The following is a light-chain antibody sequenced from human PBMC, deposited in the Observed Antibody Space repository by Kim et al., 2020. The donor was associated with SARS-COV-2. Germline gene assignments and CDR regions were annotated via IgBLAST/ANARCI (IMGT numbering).Light chain of an antibody. CDR1: KLGDKY. J-gene: IGLJ2*01. CDR3: KAWDSSTEVV. CDR2: QDS. Sequence: SYELTQPPSVSVSPGQTASITCSGDKLGDKYACWYQQKPGQSPVLVIYQDSKRPSGIPERFSGSNSGNTATLTISGTQAMDEADYYCKAWDSSTEVVFGG. V-gene: IGLV3-1*01.